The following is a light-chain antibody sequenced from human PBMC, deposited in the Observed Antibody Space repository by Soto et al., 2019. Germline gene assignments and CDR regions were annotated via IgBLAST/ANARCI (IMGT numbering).Light chain of an antibody. V-gene: IGKV3-15*01. Sequence: EIVMTQSPATLSVSPGERATLSCRASQSVSSNLAWYQQKPGQAPRLLIYGASTRATGIPARFSGSGSGTEFTLTISSLQSEDFVVYYCQQYNNWPQTFGQGTNVEIK. CDR2: GAS. CDR1: QSVSSN. CDR3: QQYNNWPQT. J-gene: IGKJ1*01.